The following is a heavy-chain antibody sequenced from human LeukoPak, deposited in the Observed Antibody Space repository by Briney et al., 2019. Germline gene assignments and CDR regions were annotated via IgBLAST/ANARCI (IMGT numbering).Heavy chain of an antibody. V-gene: IGHV3-49*04. D-gene: IGHD7-27*01. Sequence: GGSLRLSCTASGFNFGDYAMSWVRQAPGKGLEWVGFIRSKAYGGTTGYAASVKGRFTISRDDSKSIAYLQMNSLKAEDTAMYYCTRVSGAWANYFDYWGQGTLVTVSS. CDR1: GFNFGDYA. CDR2: IRSKAYGGTT. CDR3: TRVSGAWANYFDY. J-gene: IGHJ4*02.